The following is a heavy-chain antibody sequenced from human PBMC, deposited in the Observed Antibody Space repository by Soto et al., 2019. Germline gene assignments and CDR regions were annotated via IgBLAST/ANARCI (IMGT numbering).Heavy chain of an antibody. CDR1: CSTFSNSG. J-gene: IGHJ5*02. Sequence: GAPVKVSCKTSCSTFSNSGISWVRPAPGQPLEWLGWISLYSDGTNYAQKFQGRVSMTTDTSTTTAYMELRSLRSDDTAVYYCARVVPGAEAWFGTWGQGTLVTVSS. V-gene: IGHV1-18*01. CDR2: ISLYSDGT. CDR3: ARVVPGAEAWFGT. D-gene: IGHD2-2*01.